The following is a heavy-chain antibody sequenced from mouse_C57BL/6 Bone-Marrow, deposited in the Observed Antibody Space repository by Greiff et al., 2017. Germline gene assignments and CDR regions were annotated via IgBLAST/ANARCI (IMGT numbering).Heavy chain of an antibody. J-gene: IGHJ2*01. CDR2: INPNNGGT. Sequence: VQLKESGPELVKPGASVKISCKASGYTFTDYYMNWVKQSHGKSLEWIGDINPNNGGTSYNQKFKGKATLTVDKSSSTAYMELRSLTSEDSAVYYCARSYYYGFDYWGQGTTLTVSS. D-gene: IGHD1-1*01. V-gene: IGHV1-26*01. CDR3: ARSYYYGFDY. CDR1: GYTFTDYY.